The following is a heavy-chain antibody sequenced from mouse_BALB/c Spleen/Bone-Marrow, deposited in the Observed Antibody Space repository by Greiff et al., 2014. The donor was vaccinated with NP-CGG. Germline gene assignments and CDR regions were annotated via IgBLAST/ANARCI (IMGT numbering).Heavy chain of an antibody. CDR3: ARDDYDYAMDY. CDR2: ISSGSSTI. CDR1: GFTFSSFG. J-gene: IGHJ4*01. Sequence: EVQLVESGGGLVQPGGSRKLSCAASGFTFSSFGMHWVRQAPGKGLEWVAYISSGSSTIYYADTVKGRFTISRDNPKNTLFLQMTSLRSEDTAMYYCARDDYDYAMDYWGQGTSVTVSS. D-gene: IGHD2-4*01. V-gene: IGHV5-17*02.